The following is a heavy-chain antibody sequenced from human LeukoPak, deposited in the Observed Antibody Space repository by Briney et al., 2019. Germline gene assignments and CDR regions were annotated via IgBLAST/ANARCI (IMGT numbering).Heavy chain of an antibody. CDR3: ASGYSSSWPNCYFDY. D-gene: IGHD6-13*01. V-gene: IGHV1-69*05. CDR1: GGTFSSYA. Sequence: GASVKVSCKASGGTFSSYAISWVRQAPGRGLEWMGGIIPIFGTANYAQKFQGRVTITTDESTSTAHMELSSLRSEDTAVYYCASGYSSSWPNCYFDYWGQGTLVTVSS. CDR2: IIPIFGTA. J-gene: IGHJ4*02.